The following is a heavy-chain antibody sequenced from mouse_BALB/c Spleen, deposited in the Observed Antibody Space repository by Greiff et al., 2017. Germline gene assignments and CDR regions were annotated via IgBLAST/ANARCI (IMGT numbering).Heavy chain of an antibody. V-gene: IGHV10-1*02. CDR3: VGGRSYYFDY. Sequence: EVQGVESGGGLVQPKGSLKLSCAASGFTFNTYAMNWVRQAPGKGLEWVARIRSKSNNYATYYADSVKDRFTISRDDSQSMLYLQMNNLKTEDTAMYYCVGGRSYYFDYWGQGTTLTVSA. CDR1: GFTFNTYA. D-gene: IGHD1-1*01. CDR2: IRSKSNNYAT. J-gene: IGHJ2*01.